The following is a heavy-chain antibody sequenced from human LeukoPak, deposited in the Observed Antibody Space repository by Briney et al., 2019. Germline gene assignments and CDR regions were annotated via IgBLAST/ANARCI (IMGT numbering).Heavy chain of an antibody. CDR1: GGSFSGYH. Sequence: PSETLSLTCAVYGGSFSGYHWSWIRQPPGKGLEWIGEINHSGSTNYNPSLKSRVTISVDTSKNQFSLKLSSVTAADTAVYYCARAKVLRYFDYWGQGTLVTVSS. J-gene: IGHJ4*02. CDR2: INHSGST. V-gene: IGHV4-34*01. CDR3: ARAKVLRYFDY.